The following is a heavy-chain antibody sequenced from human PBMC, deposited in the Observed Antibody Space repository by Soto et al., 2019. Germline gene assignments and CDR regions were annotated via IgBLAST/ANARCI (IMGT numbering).Heavy chain of an antibody. CDR1: GFTFDDYA. Sequence: GGSLRLSCAASGFTFDDYAMHWVRQAPGKGLEWVSGISWNSGSIGYADSVKGRFTISRDNAKNSLYLQMNRLRSNYLLGYHYYGMDVWGQGTTVTVSS. CDR3: YGMDV. V-gene: IGHV3-9*01. D-gene: IGHD4-4*01. CDR2: ISWNSGSI. J-gene: IGHJ6*02.